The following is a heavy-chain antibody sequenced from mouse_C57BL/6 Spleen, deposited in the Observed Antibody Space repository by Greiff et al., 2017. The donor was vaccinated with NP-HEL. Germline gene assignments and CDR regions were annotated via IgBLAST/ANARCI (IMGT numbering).Heavy chain of an antibody. J-gene: IGHJ2*01. Sequence: EVQLQQSGPELVKPGASVKISCKASGYTFTDYYMNWVKQSHGKSLEWIGDINPNNGGTSYNQKFKGKATFTVDKSSSTAYMELRSLTSEDSAVYDCAWGYYDYDGTWFDYWGQGTTLTVSS. D-gene: IGHD2-4*01. CDR2: INPNNGGT. CDR1: GYTFTDYY. V-gene: IGHV1-26*01. CDR3: AWGYYDYDGTWFDY.